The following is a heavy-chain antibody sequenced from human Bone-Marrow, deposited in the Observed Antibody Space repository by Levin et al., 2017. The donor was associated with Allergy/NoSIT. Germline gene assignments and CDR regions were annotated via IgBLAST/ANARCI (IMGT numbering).Heavy chain of an antibody. CDR1: GFTFSGSA. V-gene: IGHV3-73*01. CDR2: IRSKANSYAT. D-gene: IGHD3-22*01. CDR3: TRSFTRARSVLQTYYYDSSGYYDIDY. J-gene: IGHJ4*02. Sequence: GESLKISCAASGFTFSGSAMHWVRQASGKGLEWVGRIRSKANSYATAYAASVKGRFTISRDDSKNTAYLQMNSLKTEDTAVYYCTRSFTRARSVLQTYYYDSSGYYDIDYWGQGTLVTVSS.